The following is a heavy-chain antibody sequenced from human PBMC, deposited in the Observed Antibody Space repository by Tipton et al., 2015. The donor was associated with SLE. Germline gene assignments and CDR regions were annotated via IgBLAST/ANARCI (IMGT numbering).Heavy chain of an antibody. CDR2: IYYSGST. CDR3: SEGYFFDY. J-gene: IGHJ4*02. V-gene: IGHV4-39*07. CDR1: GFTFSSYA. Sequence: LRLSCSASGFTFSSYAIHWVRQAPGKGLEWIGSIYYSGSTYYNPSLKSRVTISVDTSKNQFSLKLSSVTAADTAVYYCSEGYFFDYWGQGTLVTVSS.